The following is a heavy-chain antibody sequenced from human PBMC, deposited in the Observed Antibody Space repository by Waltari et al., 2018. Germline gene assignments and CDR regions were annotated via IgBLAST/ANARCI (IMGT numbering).Heavy chain of an antibody. Sequence: QLQLQESGPGLVKPSETLSLTCTVSGGSISSSSYYWGWIRQPPGKGLEWIGSIYYSGSTSSNPALRSRVTISVSTSKNQFSLKLSSVTAADTAVYYCARHPAMTIMLWYFDLWGRGTLVTVSS. V-gene: IGHV4-39*01. D-gene: IGHD2-8*01. CDR3: ARHPAMTIMLWYFDL. CDR2: IYYSGST. CDR1: GGSISSSSYY. J-gene: IGHJ2*01.